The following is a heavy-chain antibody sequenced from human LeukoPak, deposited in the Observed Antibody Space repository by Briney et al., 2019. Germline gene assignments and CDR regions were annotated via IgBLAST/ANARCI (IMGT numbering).Heavy chain of an antibody. CDR2: IYYSGST. J-gene: IGHJ4*02. CDR3: ARARSGWFPYFDY. Sequence: SETLSLTCTVSGGSISSYYWSWIRQPPGKGLEWIGYIYYSGSTNYNPSLKSRVTISVDTSKNQFSLKLSSVTAADTAVYYCARARSGWFPYFDYWGQGTLVTVSS. D-gene: IGHD6-19*01. V-gene: IGHV4-59*01. CDR1: GGSISSYY.